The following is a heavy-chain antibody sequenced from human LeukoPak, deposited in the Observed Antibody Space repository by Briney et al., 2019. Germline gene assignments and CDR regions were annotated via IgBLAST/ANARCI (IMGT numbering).Heavy chain of an antibody. CDR2: ISYDGSNK. D-gene: IGHD6-13*01. J-gene: IGHJ4*02. V-gene: IGHV3-30*18. CDR1: GFTFSSYG. Sequence: PGRSLILSCAASGFTFSSYGMHWVRQAPGKGLEWVAVISYDGSNKYYADSVKGRFTISRDNSKNTLYLQMNSLRAEDTAVYYCAKAGTYSSSWSPDYWGQGTLVTVSS. CDR3: AKAGTYSSSWSPDY.